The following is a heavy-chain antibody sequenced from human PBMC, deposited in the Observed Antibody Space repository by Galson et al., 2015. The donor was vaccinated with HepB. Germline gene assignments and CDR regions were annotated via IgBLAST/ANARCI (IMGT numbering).Heavy chain of an antibody. CDR3: ARDVASGYCSGGSCYGWFDP. CDR2: ISYDGSNK. D-gene: IGHD2-15*01. CDR1: GFTFSSYA. J-gene: IGHJ5*02. V-gene: IGHV3-30-3*01. Sequence: SLRLSCAASGFTFSSYAMHWVRQAPGKGLEWVAVISYDGSNKYYADSVKGRFTISRDNSKNTLYLQMNSLRAEDTAVYYCARDVASGYCSGGSCYGWFDPWGQGTLVTVSS.